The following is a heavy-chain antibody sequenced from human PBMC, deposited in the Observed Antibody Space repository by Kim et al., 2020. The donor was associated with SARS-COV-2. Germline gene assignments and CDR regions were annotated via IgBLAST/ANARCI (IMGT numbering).Heavy chain of an antibody. CDR2: INWNGDYI. Sequence: GGSLRLSCAASGFSCDDHGMCWVRQVPGKGLEWVSGINWNGDYIGYGDSVKVRFTISRDNAKNSLYLQMNSLRVEDTAFYYCARISDYYASGSNFDYWGQGILVTVAS. V-gene: IGHV3-20*04. CDR1: GFSCDDHG. J-gene: IGHJ4*02. CDR3: ARISDYYASGSNFDY. D-gene: IGHD3-10*01.